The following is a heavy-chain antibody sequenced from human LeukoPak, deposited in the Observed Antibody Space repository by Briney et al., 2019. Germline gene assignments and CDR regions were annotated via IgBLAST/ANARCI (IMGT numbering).Heavy chain of an antibody. V-gene: IGHV4-34*01. J-gene: IGHJ4*02. CDR1: GGSFSGYY. CDR3: ARGGVAQVGATYRSEFDY. CDR2: INHSGST. Sequence: SETLSLTCAVYGGSFSGYYWSWIRQPPRKGLEWIGEINHSGSTNYNPSLKSRVTISVDTSKNQFSLKLSSVTAADTAVYYCARGGVAQVGATYRSEFDYWGQGTLVTVSS. D-gene: IGHD1-26*01.